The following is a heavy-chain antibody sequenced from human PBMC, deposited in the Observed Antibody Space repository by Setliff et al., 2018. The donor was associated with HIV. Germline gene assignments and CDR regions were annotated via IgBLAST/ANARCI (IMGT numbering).Heavy chain of an antibody. CDR3: ARDDRCSGDTCYYY. D-gene: IGHD2-15*01. V-gene: IGHV4-39*02. CDR2: IYYSGTT. CDR1: GGSISSISYY. Sequence: SETLSLTCTVSGGSISSISYYWGWIRQPPGKGLEWIGSIYYSGTTYYNPSLKSRVTISVDTSKNQFSLNLTSVTAAATAVYYCARDDRCSGDTCYYYWGQGALVTVSS. J-gene: IGHJ4*02.